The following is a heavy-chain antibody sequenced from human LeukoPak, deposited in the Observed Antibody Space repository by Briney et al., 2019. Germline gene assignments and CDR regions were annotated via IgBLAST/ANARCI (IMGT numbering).Heavy chain of an antibody. CDR1: GGSISSGSNY. Sequence: PSQTLSLTCTVSGGSISSGSNYWSWIRQPAGKGLEWIGRIYTSGSTNYNPSLKSRVTISVDTSKNQFSLKLSSVTAADTAVYYCARDGYYYDSSGYYYIGYFDYWGQGTLVTVSS. V-gene: IGHV4-61*02. J-gene: IGHJ4*02. CDR3: ARDGYYYDSSGYYYIGYFDY. D-gene: IGHD3-22*01. CDR2: IYTSGST.